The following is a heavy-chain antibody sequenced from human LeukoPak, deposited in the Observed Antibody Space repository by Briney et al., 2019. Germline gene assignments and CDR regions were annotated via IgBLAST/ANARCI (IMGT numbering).Heavy chain of an antibody. J-gene: IGHJ2*01. CDR1: GGSISSYY. V-gene: IGHV4-59*01. Sequence: SETLSLTCTVSGGSISSYYWSWIRQPPGKGLEWIGYIYYSGSTNYNPSLKSRVTISVDTSKNQFSLKLSSVTAADTAVYYCARGAGYDSSGYYFQATPLWYFDLWGQGTLVTVSS. CDR3: ARGAGYDSSGYYFQATPLWYFDL. D-gene: IGHD3-22*01. CDR2: IYYSGST.